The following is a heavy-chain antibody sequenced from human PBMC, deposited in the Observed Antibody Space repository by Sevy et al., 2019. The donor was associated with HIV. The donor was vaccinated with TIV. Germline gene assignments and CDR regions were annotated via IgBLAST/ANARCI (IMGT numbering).Heavy chain of an antibody. Sequence: ASVKVSCKASGGTFSSYAISWVRQAPGQGLEWMGGIIPIFGTANYAQTFQGRVTITADKSTSTAYMELSSLRSEDTAVYYCASEYCSGGSCYTRLGYWGQGTLVTVSS. J-gene: IGHJ4*02. D-gene: IGHD2-15*01. CDR3: ASEYCSGGSCYTRLGY. CDR1: GGTFSSYA. CDR2: IIPIFGTA. V-gene: IGHV1-69*06.